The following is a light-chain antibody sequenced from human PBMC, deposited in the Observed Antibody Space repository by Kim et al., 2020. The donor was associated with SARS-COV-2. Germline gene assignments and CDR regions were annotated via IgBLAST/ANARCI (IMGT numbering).Light chain of an antibody. CDR1: SSDIGGYKY. CDR2: DVS. CDR3: SSYTAASTWV. V-gene: IGLV2-14*03. J-gene: IGLJ3*02. Sequence: GQSITTSCIGSSSDIGGYKYVSWYQQHPGKPPKLLISDVSKRTSGVSTRFSGSKSCNTAALTISGLQSDDEADYYCSSYTAASTWVFGGGTRVTVL.